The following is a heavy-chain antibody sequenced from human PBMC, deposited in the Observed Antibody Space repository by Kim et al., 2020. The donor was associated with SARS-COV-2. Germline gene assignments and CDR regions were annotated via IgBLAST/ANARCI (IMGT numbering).Heavy chain of an antibody. J-gene: IGHJ4*02. CDR3: AISTLVFGVVIDY. D-gene: IGHD3-3*01. V-gene: IGHV4-30-4*01. Sequence: SETLSLTCTVSGGSISSGDYYWSWIRQPPGKGLEWIGYIYYSGSTYYNPSLKSRVTISVDTSKNQFSLKLSSVTAADTAVYYCAISTLVFGVVIDYWGQGTLVTVSS. CDR1: GGSISSGDYY. CDR2: IYYSGST.